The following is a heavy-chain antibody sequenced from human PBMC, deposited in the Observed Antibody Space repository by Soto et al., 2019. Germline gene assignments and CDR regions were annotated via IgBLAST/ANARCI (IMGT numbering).Heavy chain of an antibody. D-gene: IGHD1-26*01. CDR1: VYSFTSYW. V-gene: IGHV5-51*01. J-gene: IGHJ2*01. CDR2: IYPGDSDT. CDR3: ARLKWESHWYFVV. Sequence: GESLKSSCKGSVYSFTSYWIGWVRQMAGKGLEWMGIIYPGDSDTRYSPSLQGQVTISADKSINTAYLQWSSLRASDTAMYYCARLKWESHWYFVVWGRGTLVTVSS.